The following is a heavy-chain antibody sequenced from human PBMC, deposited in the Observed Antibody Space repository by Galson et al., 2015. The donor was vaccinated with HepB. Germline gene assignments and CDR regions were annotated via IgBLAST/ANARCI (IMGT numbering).Heavy chain of an antibody. V-gene: IGHV3-7*03. CDR3: ARALDPKPYTSSSDY. CDR2: IKQDGSEK. CDR1: GFTFSSYW. D-gene: IGHD6-6*01. Sequence: SLRLSCAASGFTFSSYWMTWVRQAPGKGLEWVANIKQDGSEKYYVDSLKGRFTISRDNAKNSLYLQMNSLRAEDTAVYYCARALDPKPYTSSSDYWGQGTLVTVSS. J-gene: IGHJ4*02.